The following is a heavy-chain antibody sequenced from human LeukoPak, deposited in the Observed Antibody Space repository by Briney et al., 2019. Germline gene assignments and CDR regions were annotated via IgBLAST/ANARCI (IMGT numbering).Heavy chain of an antibody. CDR1: GYTFTSYG. J-gene: IGHJ4*02. V-gene: IGHV1-18*01. Sequence: ASVKVSCTASGYTFTSYGISWVRQAPGQGLEWVGWISAYNGNTNYAQKLQGRVTMTTDTSTSTAYMELRSLRSDDTAVYYCARDLITAPRSSSTSCDYWGQGTLVTVSS. CDR2: ISAYNGNT. CDR3: ARDLITAPRSSSTSCDY. D-gene: IGHD2-2*01.